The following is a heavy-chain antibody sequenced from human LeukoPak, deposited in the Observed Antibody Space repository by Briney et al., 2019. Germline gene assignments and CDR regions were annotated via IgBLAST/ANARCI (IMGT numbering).Heavy chain of an antibody. J-gene: IGHJ6*03. CDR2: ISAYNGNT. D-gene: IGHD6-13*01. CDR1: GYTFTSYT. Sequence: ASVKVSCKASGYTFTSYTIHWVRQAPGQRLEWMGWISAYNGNTNYAQKLQGRVTMTTDTSTSTAYMELRSLRSDDTAVYYCARGEGIAAAGAYYYYHMDVWGKGTTVTVSS. CDR3: ARGEGIAAAGAYYYYHMDV. V-gene: IGHV1-18*01.